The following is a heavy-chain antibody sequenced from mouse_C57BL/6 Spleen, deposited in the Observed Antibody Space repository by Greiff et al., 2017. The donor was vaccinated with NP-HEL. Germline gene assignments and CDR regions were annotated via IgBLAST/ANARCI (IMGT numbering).Heavy chain of an antibody. CDR3: ARVYGSSPYAMDY. D-gene: IGHD1-1*01. CDR1: GYTFTDYY. V-gene: IGHV1-26*01. CDR2: INPNNGGT. Sequence: EVQLQQSGPELVKPGASVKISCKASGYTFTDYYMNWVKQSHGKSLEWIGDINPNNGGTSYNQKFKGKATLTVDKSSSTAYMELRSLTSEDSAVYYCARVYGSSPYAMDYWGQGTSVTVSS. J-gene: IGHJ4*01.